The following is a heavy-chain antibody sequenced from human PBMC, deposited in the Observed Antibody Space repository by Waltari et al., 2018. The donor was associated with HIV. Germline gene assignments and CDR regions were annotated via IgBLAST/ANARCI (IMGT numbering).Heavy chain of an antibody. D-gene: IGHD1-26*01. Sequence: DVQLVESGGVVVQPGGSLTLSCAVSGFTFDDYTMPWVRQAPGKGLEWVSLISWDGGSTYYADSVKGRFTISRDNSKNSLYLQMNSLRTEDSALYYCAKDMGSGSYSGFDYWGQGTLVTVSS. J-gene: IGHJ4*02. V-gene: IGHV3-43*01. CDR1: GFTFDDYT. CDR3: AKDMGSGSYSGFDY. CDR2: ISWDGGST.